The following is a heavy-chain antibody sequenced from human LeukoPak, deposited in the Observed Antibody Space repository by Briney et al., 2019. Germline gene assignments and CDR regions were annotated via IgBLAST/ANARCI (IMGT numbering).Heavy chain of an antibody. V-gene: IGHV3-23*01. D-gene: IGHD1-26*01. J-gene: IGHJ4*02. Sequence: GGSLRLSCAASGFTFSSYAMSWVRQAPGKGLEWVSAISGSGGSTYYADSVKGRFTISRDNAKNSLYLQMNSLRAEDMAVYYCARGGSYFDYWGQGTLVTVSS. CDR1: GFTFSSYA. CDR2: ISGSGGST. CDR3: ARGGSYFDY.